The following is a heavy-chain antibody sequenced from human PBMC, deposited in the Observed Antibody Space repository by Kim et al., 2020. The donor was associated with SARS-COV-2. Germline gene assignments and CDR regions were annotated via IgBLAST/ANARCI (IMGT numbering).Heavy chain of an antibody. V-gene: IGHV1-24*01. CDR3: ATRAPYSSSWPFDY. CDR1: GYTLTELS. J-gene: IGHJ4*02. CDR2: FDPEDGET. D-gene: IGHD6-13*01. Sequence: ASVKVSCKVSGYTLTELSMHWVRQAPGKGLEWMGGFDPEDGETIYAQKFQGRVTMTEDTSTDTAYMGLSSLRSEDTAVYYCATRAPYSSSWPFDYWGQGTLVTVSS.